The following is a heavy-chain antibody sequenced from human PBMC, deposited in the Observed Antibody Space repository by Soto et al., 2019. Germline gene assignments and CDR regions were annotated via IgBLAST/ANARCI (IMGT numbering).Heavy chain of an antibody. Sequence: EVQMVESGGGLVQPGRSLRLSCVVSGFTFDDYAMHWVRQAPGKGLEWVSGISWNSSDKGYGGSVKGRFTISRDNAKNSLYLQMNSLRVEETAFFYCVKGGKAQFCTTTGFRDTFDMWGQGTMVTVSS. CDR2: ISWNSSDK. V-gene: IGHV3-9*01. CDR3: VKGGKAQFCTTTGFRDTFDM. J-gene: IGHJ3*02. CDR1: GFTFDDYA. D-gene: IGHD2-2*01.